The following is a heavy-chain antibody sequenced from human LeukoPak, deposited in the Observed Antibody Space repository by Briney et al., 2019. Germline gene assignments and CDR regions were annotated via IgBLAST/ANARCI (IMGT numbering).Heavy chain of an antibody. V-gene: IGHV3-66*04. J-gene: IGHJ5*02. Sequence: GGSLRLSCAASGFTVSSNYMSWVRQAPGKGLEWVSVIYSGGSTYYADSVKGRFTISRDNSKNTLYLQMNSLRAEDTAVYYCAKPRGYPRGWFDPWGQGTLVTVSS. CDR2: IYSGGST. CDR3: AKPRGYPRGWFDP. D-gene: IGHD3-10*01. CDR1: GFTVSSNY.